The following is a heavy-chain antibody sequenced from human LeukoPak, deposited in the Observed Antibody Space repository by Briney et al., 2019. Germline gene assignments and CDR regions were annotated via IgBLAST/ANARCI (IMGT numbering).Heavy chain of an antibody. D-gene: IGHD3-10*01. J-gene: IGHJ4*02. Sequence: SSETLSLTCTVSGGSISSGSYYWSWIRQPAGKGLEWIGRIYTSGSTNYNPSLKSRVTISVDTSKNQFSLKLSSVTAADTAVYYCARYGRKLWFGELRVSYWGQGTLVTISS. CDR3: ARYGRKLWFGELRVSY. CDR1: GGSISSGSYY. V-gene: IGHV4-61*02. CDR2: IYTSGST.